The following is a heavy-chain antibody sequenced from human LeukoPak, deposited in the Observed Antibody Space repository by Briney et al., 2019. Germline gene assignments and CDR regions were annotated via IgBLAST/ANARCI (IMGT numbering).Heavy chain of an antibody. J-gene: IGHJ5*02. Sequence: GGSLRLSCSASGFTFSSYAMLWVRQAPGKGLEYVSAISSNGGSTYYADSVKGRFTISRDNSKNTLYLQMSSLRAEDTAVYYCVKDRSLRGYSYGYWFDPWGQGTLVTVSS. D-gene: IGHD5-18*01. CDR3: VKDRSLRGYSYGYWFDP. CDR1: GFTFSSYA. CDR2: ISSNGGST. V-gene: IGHV3-64D*09.